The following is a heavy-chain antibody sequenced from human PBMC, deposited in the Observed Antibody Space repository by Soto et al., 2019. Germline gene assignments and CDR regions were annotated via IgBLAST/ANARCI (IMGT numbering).Heavy chain of an antibody. V-gene: IGHV1-8*01. Sequence: ASVNGPCKASGYTFTSYDINWVRQATGQGLEWMGWMNPNSGNTGYAQKFQGRVTMTRNTSISTAYMELSSLRSEDTAVYYCARADSSGWYQSWFDYWGQGTLVTVSS. CDR1: GYTFTSYD. CDR2: MNPNSGNT. CDR3: ARADSSGWYQSWFDY. D-gene: IGHD6-19*01. J-gene: IGHJ4*02.